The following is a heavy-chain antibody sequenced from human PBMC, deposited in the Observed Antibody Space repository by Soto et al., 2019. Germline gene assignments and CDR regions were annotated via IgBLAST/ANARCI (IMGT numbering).Heavy chain of an antibody. J-gene: IGHJ6*02. D-gene: IGHD3-22*01. V-gene: IGHV4-31*01. CDR1: GGSISSGGYY. CDR3: AIDLSETYYYDSSGLYGMDV. Sequence: LSLTCTVSGGSISSGGYYWSWIRQHPGKGLEWIGYIYYSGSTYYNPSLKSQVTISVDTSKNQFSLKLSSVTAADTAVYYCAIDLSETYYYDSSGLYGMDVWGQGTTVTVSS. CDR2: IYYSGST.